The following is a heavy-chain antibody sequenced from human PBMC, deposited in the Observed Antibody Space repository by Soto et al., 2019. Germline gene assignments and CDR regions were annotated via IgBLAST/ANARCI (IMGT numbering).Heavy chain of an antibody. J-gene: IGHJ4*02. CDR3: ARETYSNYGGWIDF. Sequence: TNYKPSLETRVSISVDKSKNQISLRLNSVTAADTAVYYCARETYSNYGGWIDFWGQGALVTVSS. V-gene: IGHV4-4*02. D-gene: IGHD4-4*01. CDR2: T.